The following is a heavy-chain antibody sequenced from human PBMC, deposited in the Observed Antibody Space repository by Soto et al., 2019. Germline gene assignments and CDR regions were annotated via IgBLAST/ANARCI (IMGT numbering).Heavy chain of an antibody. V-gene: IGHV4-59*01. CDR3: ARWGSGNSNYRKDWFDP. CDR1: GGSISSYY. D-gene: IGHD4-4*01. Sequence: SETLSLTCTVSGGSISSYYWSWIRQPPGKGLEWIGYIYYSGSTNYNPSLKSRVTISVDTSKNQFSLKLSSVTAADTAVYYCARWGSGNSNYRKDWFDPWGQGTLVTVSS. CDR2: IYYSGST. J-gene: IGHJ5*02.